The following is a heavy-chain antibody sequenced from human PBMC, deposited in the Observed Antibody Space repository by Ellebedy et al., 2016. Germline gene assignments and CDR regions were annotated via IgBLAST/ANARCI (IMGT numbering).Heavy chain of an antibody. CDR2: ISFDGSNK. J-gene: IGHJ4*02. Sequence: GGSLRLXXATSGFTFTSYAEHWVRQAPGKGLEWVAVISFDGSNKFYADSVKGRFTISRDNSKNTLYLQMSSLRAEDTAVYHCARAEYHYDSQIDYWGQGTLVTVSS. D-gene: IGHD3-22*01. CDR3: ARAEYHYDSQIDY. V-gene: IGHV3-30*04. CDR1: GFTFTSYA.